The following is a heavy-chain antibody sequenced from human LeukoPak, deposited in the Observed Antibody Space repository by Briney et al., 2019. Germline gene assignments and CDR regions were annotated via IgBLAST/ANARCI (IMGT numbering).Heavy chain of an antibody. CDR3: ARDRVRRGGETPNSFDY. CDR2: INPNSGGT. CDR1: GYTFTGYY. Sequence: GASVKVSCKASGYTFTGYYMPWVRQAPGQGLEWMGWINPNSGGTNYAQKFQGRVTMTRDTSISTAYMELSRLRSDDTAVYYCARDRVRRGGETPNSFDYWGQGTLVTVSS. D-gene: IGHD2-21*01. V-gene: IGHV1-2*02. J-gene: IGHJ4*02.